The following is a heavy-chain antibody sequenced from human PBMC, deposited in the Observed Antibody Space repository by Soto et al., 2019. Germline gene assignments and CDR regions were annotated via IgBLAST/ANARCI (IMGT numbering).Heavy chain of an antibody. Sequence: GGSLRLSCAASGLTFRNYAMTWVRQAPGKGPEWVSTVSGRGDETFYADSVKGRFTISRDNSKDTVYLLMNSLRVEDTAVYYCAKGGHFSFFDYWGQGT. CDR1: GLTFRNYA. J-gene: IGHJ4*02. V-gene: IGHV3-23*01. CDR2: VSGRGDET. CDR3: AKGGHFSFFDY.